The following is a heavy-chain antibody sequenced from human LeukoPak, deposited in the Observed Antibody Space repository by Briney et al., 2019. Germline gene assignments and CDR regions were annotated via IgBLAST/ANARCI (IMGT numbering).Heavy chain of an antibody. J-gene: IGHJ5*02. CDR2: ISAYNGNT. D-gene: IGHD1-14*01. Sequence: GASVKVSCKASGYTFTSYSISWVRHAPGQGLEWVGWISAYNGNTNYAQKLQGRVTMTTDTSTSTTYMELRSLRSDDTAVYYCARPTGRWHGALAPQFDPWGQGTLVTVSS. CDR3: ARPTGRWHGALAPQFDP. CDR1: GYTFTSYS. V-gene: IGHV1-18*01.